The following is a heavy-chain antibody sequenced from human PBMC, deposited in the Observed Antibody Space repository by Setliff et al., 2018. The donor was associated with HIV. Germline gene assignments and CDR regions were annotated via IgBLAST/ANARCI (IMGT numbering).Heavy chain of an antibody. CDR1: TFSSYA. CDR3: AKDDQRSGASDY. V-gene: IGHV3-30*04. D-gene: IGHD7-27*01. CDR2: ISYDGSNK. J-gene: IGHJ4*02. Sequence: TFSSYAMHWVRQAPGKGLEWVAVISYDGSNKYYADSVKGRFTISRDNSKNTVYLQMSSLRAEDTAVYYCAKDDQRSGASDYWGQGTLVTVSS.